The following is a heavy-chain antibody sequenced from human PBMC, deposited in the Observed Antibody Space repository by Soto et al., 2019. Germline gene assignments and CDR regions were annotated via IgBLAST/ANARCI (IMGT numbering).Heavy chain of an antibody. D-gene: IGHD2-2*02. CDR3: ASPISGYCSSNSCYTYYYYGMDV. V-gene: IGHV1-69*06. CDR1: GGTFSSYA. J-gene: IGHJ6*02. Sequence: ASVKVSCKASGGTFSSYAISWVRQALGQGLEWMGGIIPIFGTANYAQKFQGRVTITADKSTSTAYMELSSLRSGDTAVYYCASPISGYCSSNSCYTYYYYGMDVWGQGTTVTVSS. CDR2: IIPIFGTA.